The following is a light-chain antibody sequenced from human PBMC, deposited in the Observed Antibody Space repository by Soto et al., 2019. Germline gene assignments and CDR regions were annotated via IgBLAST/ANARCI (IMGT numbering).Light chain of an antibody. CDR3: APWDDSLSGFYV. CDR2: SNN. V-gene: IGLV1-47*02. Sequence: QSVLTQPPSASGTPGQRVTISCSGSSSNIGSNYVYWYQQLPGTAPNLLIYSNNQRPSGVPDRFSGSKSGTSASLAISGLRSEDEADYYCAPWDDSLSGFYVFGTGTKLTVL. J-gene: IGLJ1*01. CDR1: SSNIGSNY.